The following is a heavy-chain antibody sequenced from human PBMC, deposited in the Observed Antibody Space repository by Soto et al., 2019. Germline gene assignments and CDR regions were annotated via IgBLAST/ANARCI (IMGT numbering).Heavy chain of an antibody. CDR3: ARQMIGAPGAFDI. Sequence: ASVKVSCKASGFTFTGYYMHWVRQAPGQGLEWMGWINPNSGGTNYAQKFQGWVTMTRDTSISTAYMELSRLRSDDTAVYYCARQMIGAPGAFDIWGQGTMVTVSS. D-gene: IGHD3-22*01. CDR2: INPNSGGT. CDR1: GFTFTGYY. J-gene: IGHJ3*02. V-gene: IGHV1-2*04.